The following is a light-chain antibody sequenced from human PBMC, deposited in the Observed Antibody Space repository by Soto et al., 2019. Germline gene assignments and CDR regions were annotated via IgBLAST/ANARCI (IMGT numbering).Light chain of an antibody. CDR1: QSVSSSY. V-gene: IGKV3-20*01. CDR2: GAS. CDR3: QQCGNWPQT. Sequence: EIVLTQSPGTLSLSPGERATLSCRASQSVSSSYLAWYQQKPGQAPRLLIYGASNRATGIAARFSGSGSGTDFTLTISRLEPEDFAVYYCQQCGNWPQTFGQGTKVDIK. J-gene: IGKJ1*01.